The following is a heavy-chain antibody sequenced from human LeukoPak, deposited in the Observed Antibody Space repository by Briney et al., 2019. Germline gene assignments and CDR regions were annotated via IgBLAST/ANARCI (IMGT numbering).Heavy chain of an antibody. CDR2: INHSGST. J-gene: IGHJ5*02. Sequence: PSETLSLTCAVYGGSFSGYYWSWIRQPPGKGLEWIGEINHSGSTNYNPSLKSRVTISVDTSKNQFSLKLSSMTAADTAVYYCARGARYCSSTSCYNRRYNWFDPWGQGTLVTVSS. V-gene: IGHV4-34*01. CDR1: GGSFSGYY. CDR3: ARGARYCSSTSCYNRRYNWFDP. D-gene: IGHD2-2*02.